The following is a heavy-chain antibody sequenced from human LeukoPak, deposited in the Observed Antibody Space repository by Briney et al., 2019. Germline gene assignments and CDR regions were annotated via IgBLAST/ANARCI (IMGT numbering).Heavy chain of an antibody. V-gene: IGHV1-18*01. CDR1: GYTFTTYG. CDR2: ISAYNGNT. J-gene: IGHJ5*02. D-gene: IGHD6-6*01. CDR3: ARDSVAVRPGWFDP. Sequence: ASVKVSCKASGYTFTTYGISWVRHAPGQGFELMGWISAYNGNTNYAQKFQGRVTMTTETSTSTAYMELGSLRSDDTAVYYCARDSVAVRPGWFDPWGQGTLVTVSS.